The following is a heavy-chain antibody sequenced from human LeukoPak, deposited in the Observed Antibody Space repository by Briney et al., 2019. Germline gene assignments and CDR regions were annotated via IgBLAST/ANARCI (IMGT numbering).Heavy chain of an antibody. D-gene: IGHD5-18*01. CDR3: ARGPSTYNYAYYFYMDV. V-gene: IGHV3-30*02. Sequence: PGGSLRLSCAASGFTFSTYGMHWVRQAPGKGLEWVAFVRYDGSKKYYTNSVKGRFTISRDNSKNTLYLQMNSLRAEDTAVYYCARGPSTYNYAYYFYMDVWGKGTTVTVSS. CDR2: VRYDGSKK. J-gene: IGHJ6*03. CDR1: GFTFSTYG.